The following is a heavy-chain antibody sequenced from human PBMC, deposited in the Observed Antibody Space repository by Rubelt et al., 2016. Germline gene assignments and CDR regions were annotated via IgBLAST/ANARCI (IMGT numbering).Heavy chain of an antibody. Sequence: SCKASGYTFTSYAMHWVRQATGQGLEWMGWMNPNSSNTGYAQKFQGRVTMTRNISISTAYMELSSLGPEDTAVYYCARDRNYFDSSGGSYYYYGMDVWGQGTTVTVSS. CDR3: ARDRNYFDSSGGSYYYYGMDV. CDR1: GYTFTSYA. V-gene: IGHV1-8*01. J-gene: IGHJ6*02. CDR2: MNPNSSNT. D-gene: IGHD3-22*01.